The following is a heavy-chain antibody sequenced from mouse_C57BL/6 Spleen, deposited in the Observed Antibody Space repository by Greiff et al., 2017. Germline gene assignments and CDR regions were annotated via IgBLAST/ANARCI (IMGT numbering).Heavy chain of an antibody. D-gene: IGHD4-1*01. CDR2: INPSTGGT. Sequence: EVKLMESGPELVKPGASVKISCKASGYSFTGYYMNWVKQSPEKSLEWIGEINPSTGGTTYNQKFKAKATLTVDKSSSTAYMQLKSLTSEDSAVYYCARLGRDYWGQGTTLTVSS. V-gene: IGHV1-42*01. CDR1: GYSFTGYY. J-gene: IGHJ2*01. CDR3: ARLGRDY.